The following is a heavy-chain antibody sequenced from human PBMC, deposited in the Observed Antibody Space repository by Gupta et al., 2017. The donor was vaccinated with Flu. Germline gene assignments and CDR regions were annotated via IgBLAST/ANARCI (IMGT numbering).Heavy chain of an antibody. V-gene: IGHV1-69-2*01. D-gene: IGHD4-4*01. CDR1: GSTSTDYY. J-gene: IGHJ5*02. CDR3: ATSSPSNYGNWFEP. CDR2: VDPEAGET. Sequence: QLVQSGAEVKRPGATVKISCKVSGSTSTDYYVHWVQQAPGKGLEWMGLVDPEAGETIYTENFQGRVTISADTSTDTAYMELSSLRSEDTAVYYGATSSPSNYGNWFEPWGQGTLVTVSS.